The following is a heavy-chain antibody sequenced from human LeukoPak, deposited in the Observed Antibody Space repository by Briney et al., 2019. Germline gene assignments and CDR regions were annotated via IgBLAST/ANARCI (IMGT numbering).Heavy chain of an antibody. CDR3: ASSPTRGSGWYTT. Sequence: GGSLRLSCAASGFTFSSYSMNWVRQAPGKGLEWVSSISSSSSYIYYADSVKGRFTISRDNAKNSLYLQMNSLRAENTAVYYCASSPTRGSGWYTTWGQGTLVTVSS. CDR2: ISSSSSYI. V-gene: IGHV3-21*01. D-gene: IGHD6-19*01. J-gene: IGHJ5*02. CDR1: GFTFSSYS.